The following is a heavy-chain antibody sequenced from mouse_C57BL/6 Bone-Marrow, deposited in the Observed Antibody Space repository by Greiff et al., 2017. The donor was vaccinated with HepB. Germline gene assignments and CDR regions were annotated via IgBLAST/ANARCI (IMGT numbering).Heavy chain of an antibody. D-gene: IGHD5-1*01. J-gene: IGHJ4*01. CDR2: INPNNGGT. V-gene: IGHV1-22*01. CDR1: GYTFTDDN. CDR3: ARSGDSVPFYAMGY. Sequence: VQLQQSGPELVKPGASVKMSCKASGYTFTDDNMHGVKQSHGKSLEWIGYINPNNGGTSYNQKFKGKATLTVNKSSSTAYRELRSLTSEDSAVYYCARSGDSVPFYAMGYWGEGASVTVSS.